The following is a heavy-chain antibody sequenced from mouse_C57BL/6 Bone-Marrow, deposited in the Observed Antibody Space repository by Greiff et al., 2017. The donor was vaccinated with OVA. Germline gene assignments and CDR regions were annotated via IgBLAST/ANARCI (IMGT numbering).Heavy chain of an antibody. J-gene: IGHJ4*01. CDR3: ARRAPDAMDY. CDR1: GFTFSDYY. CDR2: ISNGGGST. V-gene: IGHV5-12*01. Sequence: EVKLVESGGGLVQPGGSLKLSCAASGFTFSDYYMYWVRQTPEKRLEWVAYISNGGGSTYYPDTVKGRFTISRDNAKNTLYLQMSRLKSEDTAMYYCARRAPDAMDYWGQGTSVTVSS.